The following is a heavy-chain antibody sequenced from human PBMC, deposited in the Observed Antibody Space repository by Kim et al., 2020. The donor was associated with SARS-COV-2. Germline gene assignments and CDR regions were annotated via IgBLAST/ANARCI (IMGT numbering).Heavy chain of an antibody. CDR1: GFTFSSFA. D-gene: IGHD4-17*01. V-gene: IGHV3-64*02. CDR2: ISSNGDSL. J-gene: IGHJ4*02. Sequence: GWSLRLSCTASGFTFSSFAMHWVRQAPGKGLEYVSAISSNGDSLYYADSVKGRFIISRDNSKNTLFLQMDSLRAEDSAVYYCARDPQGDYGGNPLDYWGQGTLVTVSS. CDR3: ARDPQGDYGGNPLDY.